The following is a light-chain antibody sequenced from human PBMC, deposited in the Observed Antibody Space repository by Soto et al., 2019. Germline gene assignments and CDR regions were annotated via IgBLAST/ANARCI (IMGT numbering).Light chain of an antibody. Sequence: QSALTQPASVSGSPGQSITISCTGTSSDVGGYNYVSWYQQHPGKAPKLLIYEVSNRPSGVSNRFSGSKSGNTASLTISGLQAEDEADSYCSSDTRSSTPWVFGGGTKLTV. V-gene: IGLV2-14*01. CDR3: SSDTRSSTPWV. CDR2: EVS. CDR1: SSDVGGYNY. J-gene: IGLJ3*02.